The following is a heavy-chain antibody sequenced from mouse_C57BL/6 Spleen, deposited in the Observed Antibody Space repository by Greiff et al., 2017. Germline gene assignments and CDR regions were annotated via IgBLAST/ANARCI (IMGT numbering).Heavy chain of an antibody. V-gene: IGHV5-16*01. Sequence: EVMLVESEGGLVQPGSSMKLSCTASGFTFSDYYMAWVRQVPEKGLEWVANINYDGSSTYYLDSLKSRFIISRDNAKNILYLQMSSLKSEDTATYYCARGNYASDYWGQGTTLTVSS. CDR3: ARGNYASDY. D-gene: IGHD1-1*02. CDR1: GFTFSDYY. J-gene: IGHJ2*01. CDR2: INYDGSST.